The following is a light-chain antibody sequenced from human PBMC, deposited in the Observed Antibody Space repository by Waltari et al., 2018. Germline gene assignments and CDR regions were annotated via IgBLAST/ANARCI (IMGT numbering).Light chain of an antibody. CDR2: STH. CDR3: SAWDDSLNGPVV. J-gene: IGLJ2*01. Sequence: QSVLTQPPSASGTRGQRVTISCSGSSSNIGSNVVSCSQQVPGTAPRLIIHSTHQRPSGVPDRFSGSKSGTSASLAISGLQAADEADYYCSAWDDSLNGPVVFGGGTKVTVL. CDR1: SSNIGSNV. V-gene: IGLV1-44*01.